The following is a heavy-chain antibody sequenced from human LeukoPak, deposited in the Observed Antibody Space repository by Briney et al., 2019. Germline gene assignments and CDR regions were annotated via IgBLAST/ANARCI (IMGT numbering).Heavy chain of an antibody. CDR3: TKRGHSYGDFDY. Sequence: ASVKVSCKASGYTFTSYDLNWVRQATGQGLEWMGWTNPNSDNTGYAQKFQGRVTMTRNTSISTAYMELSNLRSQDTAVYYCTKRGHSYGDFDYWGQGTLVSVSS. CDR1: GYTFTSYD. CDR2: TNPNSDNT. V-gene: IGHV1-8*01. J-gene: IGHJ4*02. D-gene: IGHD5-18*01.